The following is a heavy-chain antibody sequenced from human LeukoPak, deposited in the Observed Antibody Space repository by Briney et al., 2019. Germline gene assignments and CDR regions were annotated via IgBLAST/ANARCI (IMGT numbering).Heavy chain of an antibody. V-gene: IGHV4-31*03. CDR2: IYYSGST. D-gene: IGHD6-13*01. J-gene: IGHJ4*02. CDR3: ARDLVSSSWYGQYYFDY. Sequence: SETLSLTCTVSGGSISSGGYYWSWIRQHPGKGLEWIGYIYYSGSTYYNPSLKGRVTISVDTSKNQFSLKLSSVTAADTAVYYCARDLVSSSWYGQYYFDYWGQGTLVTVSS. CDR1: GGSISSGGYY.